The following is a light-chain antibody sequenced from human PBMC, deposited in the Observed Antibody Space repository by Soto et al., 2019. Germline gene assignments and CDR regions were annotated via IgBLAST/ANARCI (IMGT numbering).Light chain of an antibody. V-gene: IGLV1-40*01. CDR3: QSYDSSLSGYVV. CDR1: SSNIGAGYD. CDR2: GNS. Sequence: QSVLTQPPSVSGAPGQRVTISCTGSSSNIGAGYDVHWYQQLPGTAPKLLIYGNSNRPSGVPDRFSGSKSDTSASLAITGLLAEDEADYYCQSYDSSLSGYVVFGGGTKLTVL. J-gene: IGLJ2*01.